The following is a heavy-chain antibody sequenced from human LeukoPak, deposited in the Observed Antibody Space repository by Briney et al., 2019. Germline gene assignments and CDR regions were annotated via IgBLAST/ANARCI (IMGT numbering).Heavy chain of an antibody. CDR1: GGSISSYY. CDR3: ARQSGSSSGLDY. CDR2: ISYSGST. J-gene: IGHJ4*02. D-gene: IGHD6-6*01. V-gene: IGHV4-59*08. Sequence: SETLSLTCTVSGGSISSYYWSWIRQPPGKGLEWIGYISYSGSTSYNPSLKSRVTISGDTSKNQFSLKLSSVTAADTAVYYCARQSGSSSGLDYWGQGALVTVSS.